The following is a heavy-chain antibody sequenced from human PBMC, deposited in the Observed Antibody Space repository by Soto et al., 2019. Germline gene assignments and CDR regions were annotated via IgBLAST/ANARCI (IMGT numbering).Heavy chain of an antibody. Sequence: SVTLSLTCTVSGGSISSSSYYWGWIRQPPGKGLEWIGSIYYSGSTYYNPSLKSRVTISVDTSKNQFSLKLSSVTAADTAVYYCASQLSGREPRGVKHYYYGMDVWGQGTTVTVSS. CDR2: IYYSGST. CDR1: GGSISSSSYY. CDR3: ASQLSGREPRGVKHYYYGMDV. D-gene: IGHD3-10*01. J-gene: IGHJ6*02. V-gene: IGHV4-39*01.